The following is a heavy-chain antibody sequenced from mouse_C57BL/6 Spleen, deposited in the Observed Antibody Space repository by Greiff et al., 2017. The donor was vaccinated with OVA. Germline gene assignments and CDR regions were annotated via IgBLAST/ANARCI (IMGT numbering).Heavy chain of an antibody. D-gene: IGHD2-2*01. J-gene: IGHJ2*01. CDR2: IDPSDSET. CDR1: GYTFTSYW. CDR3: ARGYYGYDRAPFDY. Sequence: VQLQQPGAELVRPGSSVKLSCKASGYTFTSYWMHWVKQRPIQGLEWIGNIDPSDSETHYTQKFKDKATLTVDKSSSTAYMQLSSLTSEDSAVYYCARGYYGYDRAPFDYGGQGTTLTVSS. V-gene: IGHV1-52*01.